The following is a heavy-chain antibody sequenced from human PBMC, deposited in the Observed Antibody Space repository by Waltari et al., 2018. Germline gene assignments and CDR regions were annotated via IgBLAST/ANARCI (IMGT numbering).Heavy chain of an antibody. Sequence: VQLVESGGGLVKPGGSLSLSCGASGFGFGSYSMNWVRQAPGKGLEWVSSISSSTTYIHYADSVKGRFTISRDNAKNSLYLQMNSLRVEDTAVYYCVSGGWGFYFDYWGQGTVVTVSS. CDR2: ISSSTTYI. CDR1: GFGFGSYS. J-gene: IGHJ4*02. D-gene: IGHD7-27*01. CDR3: VSGGWGFYFDY. V-gene: IGHV3-21*01.